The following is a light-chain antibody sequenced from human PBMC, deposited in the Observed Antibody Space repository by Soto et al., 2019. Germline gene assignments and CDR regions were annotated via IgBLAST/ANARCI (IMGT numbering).Light chain of an antibody. CDR1: SSDVGGYNY. CDR3: SSYAGGNNVI. CDR2: DVT. V-gene: IGLV2-8*01. Sequence: QSALTQPPSASGSPGQSVTISCTGTSSDVGGYNYVSWYQQHPGKAPKLMIYDVTKRPSGVPDRFSGSKSGNTASLTVSGLQVEDEADYYCSSYAGGNNVIFGGGTKLTVL. J-gene: IGLJ2*01.